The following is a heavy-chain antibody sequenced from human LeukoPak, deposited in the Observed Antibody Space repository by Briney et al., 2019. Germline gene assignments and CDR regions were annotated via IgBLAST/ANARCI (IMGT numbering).Heavy chain of an antibody. CDR1: GYIFNTYG. Sequence: GASVKVSCKTSGYIFNTYGISWVRQAPGQGLEWMAWIRGNNDNTKYAQKFQGRVTLTTDTSTSTAYMELRGLTSDDMAVYYCVRDSAYSPDYWGQGSLVAVSS. CDR2: IRGNNDNT. CDR3: VRDSAYSPDY. D-gene: IGHD5-12*01. J-gene: IGHJ4*02. V-gene: IGHV1-18*03.